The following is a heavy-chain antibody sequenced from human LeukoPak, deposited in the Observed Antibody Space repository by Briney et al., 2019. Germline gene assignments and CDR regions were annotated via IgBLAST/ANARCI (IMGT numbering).Heavy chain of an antibody. D-gene: IGHD3-10*01. CDR3: ASVVGSEWPGGWFDP. Sequence: ASVKVSCKASGYTFTSYGISWVRQAPGQGLEWMGWISAYNGNTNYAQKLQGRVTMTTDTSTSTAYMELRSLRSDDTAVYYCASVVGSEWPGGWFDPWGQGTLVTVSP. J-gene: IGHJ5*02. CDR1: GYTFTSYG. CDR2: ISAYNGNT. V-gene: IGHV1-18*01.